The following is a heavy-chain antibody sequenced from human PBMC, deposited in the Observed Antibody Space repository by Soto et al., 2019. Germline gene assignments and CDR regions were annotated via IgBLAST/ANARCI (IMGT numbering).Heavy chain of an antibody. J-gene: IGHJ4*02. V-gene: IGHV3-33*01. D-gene: IGHD4-17*01. CDR1: GFTFSSYG. Sequence: QVQLVESGGGVVQPGRSLRLCCAASGFTFSSYGMHWDRQAPGKGLEWVAVKWYDGSNKYYADSVKGRFTISRDNSKNTLYLQMNSLRAEDTAVYYCARGGGYGDYGDYWVQGTLVTVSS. CDR3: ARGGGYGDYGDY. CDR2: KWYDGSNK.